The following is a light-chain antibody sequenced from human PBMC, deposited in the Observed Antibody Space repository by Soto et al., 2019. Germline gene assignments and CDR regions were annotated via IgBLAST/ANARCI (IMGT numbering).Light chain of an antibody. V-gene: IGKV3-15*01. CDR1: QSVGST. CDR3: QHYLTWPLT. J-gene: IGKJ4*01. CDR2: DAS. Sequence: ELVLTQSPATLSLSPGERATLSCRASQSVGSTLAWYQQEPGRAPRLLIYDASTRATGIPARFRGAGSGADFTLTISGLQSDDFAVYYCQHYLTWPLTFGGGTTVEI.